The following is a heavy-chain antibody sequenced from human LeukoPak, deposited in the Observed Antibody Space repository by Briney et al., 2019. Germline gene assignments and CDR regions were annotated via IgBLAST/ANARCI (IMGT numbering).Heavy chain of an antibody. J-gene: IGHJ4*02. CDR3: ARGIQLWFYVY. CDR2: ISYDGSNK. Sequence: GGSLRLSCAASGFTFSSYAMHWVRQAPGKGLEWVAVISYDGSNKYYADSVKGRFTISRDNSKNTLYLQMNSLRAEDTAVYYCARGIQLWFYVYWGQGTLVTVSS. V-gene: IGHV3-30-3*01. D-gene: IGHD5-18*01. CDR1: GFTFSSYA.